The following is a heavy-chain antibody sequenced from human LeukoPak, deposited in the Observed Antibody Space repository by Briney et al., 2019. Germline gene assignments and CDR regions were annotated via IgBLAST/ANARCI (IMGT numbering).Heavy chain of an antibody. CDR2: IIGNGGYT. CDR3: AKAPYYSSSWYFFDY. CDR1: GFTFSSYA. D-gene: IGHD6-13*01. J-gene: IGHJ4*02. V-gene: IGHV3-23*01. Sequence: GSLRLSCAASGFTFSSYAMSWVRPAPGKGLEWVSGIIGNGGYTYYADSVKGRFTISRDNSKNTLYLQMNSLRAEDTAVYYCAKAPYYSSSWYFFDYWGQGTLVTVSS.